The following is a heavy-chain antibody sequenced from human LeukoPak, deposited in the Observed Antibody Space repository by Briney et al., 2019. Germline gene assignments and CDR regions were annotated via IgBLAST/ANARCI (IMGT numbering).Heavy chain of an antibody. V-gene: IGHV3-48*03. Sequence: GGSLRLSCAASGFTFSSYEMNWVRQAPGKGLEWVSYISSSGSTIYYADSVKGRFTISRDNAKNSLYLQMNSLRVEDTAVYYCARDPGGYNFWNGYYVNWFDPWGQGTLVTVSS. CDR1: GFTFSSYE. D-gene: IGHD3-3*01. CDR3: ARDPGGYNFWNGYYVNWFDP. J-gene: IGHJ5*02. CDR2: ISSSGSTI.